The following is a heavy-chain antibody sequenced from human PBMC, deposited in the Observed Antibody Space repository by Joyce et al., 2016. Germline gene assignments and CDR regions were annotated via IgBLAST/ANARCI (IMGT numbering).Heavy chain of an antibody. CDR3: ATDLTVVTTTYYFDY. CDR1: GGSISGYY. Sequence: QLQLQESGPGLVKPSETLSLTCSVSGGSISGYYWGWIRQPPGEGLEWIGSMYYSGGRTYYNPSLKSRVTIFGDTSKNQISLRLTSVTAADTAVYYCATDLTVVTTTYYFDYWGQGTLVTVSS. CDR2: MYYSGGRT. D-gene: IGHD4-11*01. V-gene: IGHV4-39*01. J-gene: IGHJ4*02.